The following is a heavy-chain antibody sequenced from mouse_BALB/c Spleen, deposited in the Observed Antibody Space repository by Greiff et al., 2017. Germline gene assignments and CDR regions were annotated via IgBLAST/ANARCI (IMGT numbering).Heavy chain of an antibody. CDR1: GFSLSTSGMG. Sequence: QVTLKESGPGILQPSQTLSLTCSFSGFSLSTSGMGVSWIRQPSGKGLEWLAHIYWDDDKRYNPSLKSRLTISKDTSSNQVFLKITSVDTADTATYYCARRTDGNYDYYAMDYWGQGTSVTVSS. D-gene: IGHD2-1*01. CDR3: ARRTDGNYDYYAMDY. J-gene: IGHJ4*01. CDR2: IYWDDDK. V-gene: IGHV8-12*01.